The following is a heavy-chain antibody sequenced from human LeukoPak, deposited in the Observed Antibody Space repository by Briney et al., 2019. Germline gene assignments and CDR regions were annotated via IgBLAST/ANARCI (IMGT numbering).Heavy chain of an antibody. J-gene: IGHJ4*02. V-gene: IGHV1-69*13. CDR2: IIPFFGPA. CDR1: GGSFSRYA. Sequence: SVKVSCKASGGSFSRYAVSWVRQASGQGLEWMGGIIPFFGPANYAQKFQGRVSISVDESATTAYMELSRLTSEDTAVYYCAREGRRVAGPFDYWGQGTLVTVSS. CDR3: AREGRRVAGPFDY. D-gene: IGHD6-19*01.